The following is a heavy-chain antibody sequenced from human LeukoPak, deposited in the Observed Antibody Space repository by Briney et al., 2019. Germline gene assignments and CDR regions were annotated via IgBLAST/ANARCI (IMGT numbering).Heavy chain of an antibody. D-gene: IGHD2-2*01. CDR1: GFTFSSYS. CDR3: ARDLEVGYCSSTSCQFYGMDV. CDR2: ISSSSSYR. V-gene: IGHV3-21*01. J-gene: IGHJ6*02. Sequence: GGSLRLSCAASGFTFSSYSMNWVRQAPGKGLEWVSSISSSSSYRYYADSVKGRFTISRDNAKNSLYLQMNSLRAEDTAVYYCARDLEVGYCSSTSCQFYGMDVWGQGTTVTVSS.